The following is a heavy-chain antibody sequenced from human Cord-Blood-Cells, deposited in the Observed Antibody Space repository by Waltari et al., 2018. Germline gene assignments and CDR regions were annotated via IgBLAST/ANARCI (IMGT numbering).Heavy chain of an antibody. CDR1: GGSISSGGYS. V-gene: IGHV4-30-2*01. J-gene: IGHJ3*02. CDR3: ARDGEYSGYDSFEI. CDR2: IHHSGST. Sequence: QTLSLTCAVSGGSISSGGYSWSWIRQPPGKGKQWIGYIHHSGSTYYNPSLKSRVTISVDRSKNQFSLKLSSETAADTAVYYCARDGEYSGYDSFEIWGQGTMVTVSS. D-gene: IGHD5-12*01.